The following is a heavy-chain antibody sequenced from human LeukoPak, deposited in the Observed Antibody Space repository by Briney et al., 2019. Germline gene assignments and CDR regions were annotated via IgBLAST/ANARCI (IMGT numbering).Heavy chain of an antibody. CDR2: INPKSGGT. CDR3: ARDLSYYGSGSYYFDY. J-gene: IGHJ4*02. V-gene: IGHV1-2*02. Sequence: ASVKVSCKASGYTFTDYYMHWVRQAPGRGPEWMGWINPKSGGTNYAQKFQGRVTMTRDTSINTAYMELSRLSSDDTAVYYCARDLSYYGSGSYYFDYWGQGTLVIVSS. D-gene: IGHD3-10*01. CDR1: GYTFTDYY.